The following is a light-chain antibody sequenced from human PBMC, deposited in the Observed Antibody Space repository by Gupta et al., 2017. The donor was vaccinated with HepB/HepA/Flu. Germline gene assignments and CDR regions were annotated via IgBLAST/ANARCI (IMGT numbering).Light chain of an antibody. CDR3: QQFNDWPVIT. CDR2: RAS. Sequence: EVVMTQSPATLSMSPGERATLSCRASESVKTNLAWYQQKRGQAPRLLIYRASTRATGVPARFSGSGSGTEFTLTISSRQSEDFAFYYCQQFNDWPVITFGQGTRLDIK. CDR1: ESVKTN. J-gene: IGKJ5*01. V-gene: IGKV3-15*01.